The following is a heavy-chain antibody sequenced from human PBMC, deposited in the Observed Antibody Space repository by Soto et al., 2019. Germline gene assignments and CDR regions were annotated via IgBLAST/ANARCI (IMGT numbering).Heavy chain of an antibody. J-gene: IGHJ4*02. D-gene: IGHD2-15*01. V-gene: IGHV3-74*01. Sequence: VQLVESGGGLVQPGGSLRLSCAASGFTFSSYWMHWVRQAPGKGLVWVSRTNSDGSSTSYADSVKGRFTISRDNAKNTLYLQMNSLRAEDTAVYYCVRTSLVVAAATREDYWGQGTLVTVSS. CDR2: TNSDGSST. CDR3: VRTSLVVAAATREDY. CDR1: GFTFSSYW.